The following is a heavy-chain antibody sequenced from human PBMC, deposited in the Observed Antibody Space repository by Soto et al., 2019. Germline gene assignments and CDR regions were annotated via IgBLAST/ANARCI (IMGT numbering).Heavy chain of an antibody. CDR3: ARDSDILKSYYYYYMDV. D-gene: IGHD3-9*01. J-gene: IGHJ6*03. CDR2: IKQDGSEK. V-gene: IGHV3-7*01. Sequence: GGSLRLSCAASGFTFSSYWMSWVRQAPGKGLEWVANIKQDGSEKYYVDSVKGRFTISRDNAKNSLYLQMNSLRAEDTAVYYCARDSDILKSYYYYYMDVWGKGTTVTVSS. CDR1: GFTFSSYW.